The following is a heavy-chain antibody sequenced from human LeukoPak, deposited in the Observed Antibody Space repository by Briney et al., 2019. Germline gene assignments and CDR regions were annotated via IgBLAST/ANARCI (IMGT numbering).Heavy chain of an antibody. J-gene: IGHJ4*02. CDR2: IYTSGST. V-gene: IGHV4-61*02. D-gene: IGHD1-26*01. Sequence: SETLSLTCTVSGGSISSGSYYWSWIRQPAGKGLEWIGRIYTSGSTNYNPSLESRVTISVDTSKNQFSLKLSSVTAADTAVYYCARVKGGYLKDWGQGTLVTVSS. CDR3: ARVKGGYLKD. CDR1: GGSISSGSYY.